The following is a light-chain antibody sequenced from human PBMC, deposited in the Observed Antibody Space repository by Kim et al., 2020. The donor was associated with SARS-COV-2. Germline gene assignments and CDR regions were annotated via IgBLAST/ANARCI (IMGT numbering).Light chain of an antibody. V-gene: IGKV1-5*01. J-gene: IGKJ1*01. CDR1: QSIRSR. CDR3: QQYSSYST. Sequence: GDRVTITCRASQSIRSRLAWYQQRPGKTPELLIYAASTLERGVPSRFSGTGSGTEFTLTISSLQSDDLATYYCQQYSSYSTFGQGTKVDIK. CDR2: AAS.